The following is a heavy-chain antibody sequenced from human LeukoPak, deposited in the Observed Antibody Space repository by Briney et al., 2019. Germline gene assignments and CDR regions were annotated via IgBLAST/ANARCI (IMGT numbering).Heavy chain of an antibody. D-gene: IGHD3-22*01. Sequence: PSETLSLTCTVSGGSISSYYWSWIRQPAGKGLEWIGRIYTSGSTNYNPSLKSRVTMSVDTSKNQFSLKLSSVTAADTAVYYCARSPYYDSSGYYFSIVYFDYWGQGTLVTVSS. CDR3: ARSPYYDSSGYYFSIVYFDY. CDR2: IYTSGST. CDR1: GGSISSYY. J-gene: IGHJ4*02. V-gene: IGHV4-4*07.